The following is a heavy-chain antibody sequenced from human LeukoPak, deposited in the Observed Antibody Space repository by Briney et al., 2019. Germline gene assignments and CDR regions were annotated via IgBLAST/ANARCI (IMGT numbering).Heavy chain of an antibody. J-gene: IGHJ3*02. CDR1: GYTFTSYG. D-gene: IGHD6-19*01. V-gene: IGHV1-18*01. CDR2: ISAYNGNT. Sequence: ASVKVSCKASGYTFTSYGISWVRQAPGQGLEWMGWISAYNGNTNYAQRLQGRGTMTTDTSTSTAFMELRSLRSDDTAVYYCARGLGIAVAEGAFDIWGQGTMVTVSS. CDR3: ARGLGIAVAEGAFDI.